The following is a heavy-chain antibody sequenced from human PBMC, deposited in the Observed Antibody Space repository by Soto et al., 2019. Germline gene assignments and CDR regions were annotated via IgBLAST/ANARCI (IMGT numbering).Heavy chain of an antibody. V-gene: IGHV1-3*01. CDR2: INAGNGNT. Sequence: QVQLVQSGAEVKKPGASVKVSCKASGYTLTSYAMHWVRQAPGQRLEWMGWINAGNGNTKYSQKFQGRVTITRDTSASTAYMELSSLRSEDTAVYYCARVRDSSGYLFNYWGQGTLVTVSS. J-gene: IGHJ4*02. CDR3: ARVRDSSGYLFNY. CDR1: GYTLTSYA. D-gene: IGHD3-22*01.